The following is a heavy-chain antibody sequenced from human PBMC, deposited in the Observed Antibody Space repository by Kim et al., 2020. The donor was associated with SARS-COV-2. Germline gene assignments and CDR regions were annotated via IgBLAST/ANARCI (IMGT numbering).Heavy chain of an antibody. J-gene: IGHJ4*02. CDR1: GFTFATYS. CDR2: ISSSGSTI. Sequence: GGSLRLSCAASGFTFATYSMNWVRQAPGKGLEWVSYISSSGSTIYYADSVKGRFTISRDNAKNSLYLQMNSLRAEDTAVYYCTYGSGSYYAPFDYWGQGT. CDR3: TYGSGSYYAPFDY. V-gene: IGHV3-48*01. D-gene: IGHD3-10*01.